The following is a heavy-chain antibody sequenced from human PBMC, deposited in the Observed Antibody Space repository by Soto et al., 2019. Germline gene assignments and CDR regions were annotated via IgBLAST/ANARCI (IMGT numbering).Heavy chain of an antibody. CDR2: FDPEDGET. J-gene: IGHJ3*02. Sequence: ASVKVSCKVSGYTLTELSMHWVRQAPGKGLEWMGGFDPEDGETINAQKFQGRVTMTEDTSTDTAYMELSSLRSEDTAVYYCATAYVDMDAFDIWGQGAMVTVSS. CDR3: ATAYVDMDAFDI. V-gene: IGHV1-24*01. CDR1: GYTLTELS. D-gene: IGHD5-12*01.